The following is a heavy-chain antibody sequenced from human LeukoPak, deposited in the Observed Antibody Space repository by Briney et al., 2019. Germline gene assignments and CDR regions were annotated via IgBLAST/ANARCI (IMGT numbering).Heavy chain of an antibody. CDR2: IYHSGST. Sequence: SQTLSLTCTVSGGSISSGGYYWSWTRQPPGKGLEWIGYIYHSGSTYYNPSLKSRVTISVDRSKNQFSLKLSSVTAADTAVYYCARNLIAAAGLYYFDYWGQGTLVTVSS. D-gene: IGHD6-13*01. V-gene: IGHV4-30-2*01. CDR3: ARNLIAAAGLYYFDY. CDR1: GGSISSGGYY. J-gene: IGHJ4*02.